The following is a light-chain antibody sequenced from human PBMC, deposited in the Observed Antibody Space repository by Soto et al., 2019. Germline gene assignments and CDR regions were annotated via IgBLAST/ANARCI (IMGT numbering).Light chain of an antibody. V-gene: IGKV1-39*01. J-gene: IGKJ2*01. CDR3: QQSYSAPYT. CDR2: AAS. Sequence: DIQMTQSPSSLSASVGDRVTITCPASQSIYSSFNWYHQKPGKAPKLLIYAASNLQSGVPSRFSGSGSGTDFTLSISSLQPEDFATYYCQQSYSAPYTFGQGTKLEI. CDR1: QSIYSS.